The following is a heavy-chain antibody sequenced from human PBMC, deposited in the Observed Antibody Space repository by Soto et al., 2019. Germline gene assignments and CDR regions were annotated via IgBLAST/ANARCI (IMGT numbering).Heavy chain of an antibody. J-gene: IGHJ6*02. CDR3: AKATHYYYYGMDV. Sequence: EVQLLESGGGLVQPGGSLRLSCAASGFTFSSYAMSWVRQAPGKGPEWVSAISGSGGSTYYADSVKGRFTISSDNSNNALYLQMNSLRAEDTAVYYCAKATHYYYYGMDVWGQGTTVTVSS. CDR1: GFTFSSYA. V-gene: IGHV3-23*01. CDR2: ISGSGGST.